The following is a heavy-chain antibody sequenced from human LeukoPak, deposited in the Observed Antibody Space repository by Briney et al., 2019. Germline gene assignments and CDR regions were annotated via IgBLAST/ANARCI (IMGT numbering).Heavy chain of an antibody. CDR3: AKDGHCHDSGWPPKLVVAGYLDH. Sequence: GGSLRLSCRASGFSFTTYSLNWVRQAPGKGLEWVSSICADGAHTHYADSVQGRFTISRANSKNILYLQMNSLRAEDTGSYVCAKDGHCHDSGWPPKLVVAGYLDHLGQGGLVTASS. V-gene: IGHV3-23*01. CDR1: GFSFTTYS. CDR2: ICADGAHT. D-gene: IGHD6-19*01. J-gene: IGHJ4*02.